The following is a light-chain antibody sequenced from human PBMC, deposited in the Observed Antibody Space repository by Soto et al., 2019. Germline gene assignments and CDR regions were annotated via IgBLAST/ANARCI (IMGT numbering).Light chain of an antibody. CDR2: EVS. CDR1: SRDVGGYKY. CDR3: SSYAGSNNFEV. J-gene: IGLJ1*01. V-gene: IGLV2-8*01. Sequence: QSVLTQPPSASWSPGQSVTLSCTGTSRDVGGYKYVSWYQQHPGKAPKLMIYEVSKRPSGVPDRFSGFKSGNTASLTVSGLQAEDEGDYYCSSYAGSNNFEVFGTGTKVTVL.